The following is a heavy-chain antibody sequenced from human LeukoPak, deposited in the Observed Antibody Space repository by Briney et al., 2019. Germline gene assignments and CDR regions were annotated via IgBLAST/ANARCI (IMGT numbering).Heavy chain of an antibody. V-gene: IGHV3-23*01. CDR3: AKDPNSGSYYPYYFDY. J-gene: IGHJ4*02. CDR2: ISGSGGST. D-gene: IGHD1-26*01. CDR1: GFTFSSYA. Sequence: GGSLRLSCAASGFTFSSYAMRWVPQAPGKGLEWVSAISGSGGSTYYADSVKGRFTISRDKSKNTLYLQMNSLRAEDTAVYYCAKDPNSGSYYPYYFDYWGQGTLVTVSS.